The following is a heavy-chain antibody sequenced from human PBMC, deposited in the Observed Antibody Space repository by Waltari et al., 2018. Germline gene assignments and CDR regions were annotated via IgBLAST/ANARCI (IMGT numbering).Heavy chain of an antibody. Sequence: EVQLVESGGGLVKPGGSLRLSCAASGFTFSNAWMSWVRQAPGKGLEWVGRIKSKTDGGTTNKAAPGKGRVTISRDDSKNTLYLQMNSLKTEDTAVYYCIIDPFGVVIIPVLDYYYYGMDVWGQGTTVTVSS. CDR3: IIDPFGVVIIPVLDYYYYGMDV. CDR1: GFTFSNAW. D-gene: IGHD3-3*01. CDR2: IKSKTDGGTT. J-gene: IGHJ6*02. V-gene: IGHV3-15*01.